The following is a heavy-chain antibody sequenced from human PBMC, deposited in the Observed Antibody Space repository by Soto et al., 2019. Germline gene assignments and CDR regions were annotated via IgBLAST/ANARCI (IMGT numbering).Heavy chain of an antibody. CDR2: IYHSGGP. V-gene: IGHV4-61*01. D-gene: IGHD3-3*01. Sequence: QVQLQESGPGLVKPSETLSLTCTVSGGSVSSGSYYWSWIRQPPGKGLERLWHIYHSGGPKYNHSLGGRVNIAVDTSKNQFSLKLSSVTAADAAVYYCASTPYYDFWSGYFPFDIWGQGTLVTVSS. J-gene: IGHJ4*02. CDR1: GGSVSSGSYY. CDR3: ASTPYYDFWSGYFPFDI.